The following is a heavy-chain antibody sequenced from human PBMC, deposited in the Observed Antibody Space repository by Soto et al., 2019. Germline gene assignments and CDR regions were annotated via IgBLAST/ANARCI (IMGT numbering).Heavy chain of an antibody. J-gene: IGHJ3*02. V-gene: IGHV4-31*03. CDR2: IYYSGST. D-gene: IGHD3-22*01. Sequence: SETLSLTCTVSGGSISSGGYYWSWIRQHPGKGLEWIGYIYYSGSTYYNPSLKSRVTISVDTSKNQFSLKLSSVTAADTAVYYCARPRYYYDSSGYYYGLPGIAFDIWGQGTMVTVSS. CDR1: GGSISSGGYY. CDR3: ARPRYYYDSSGYYYGLPGIAFDI.